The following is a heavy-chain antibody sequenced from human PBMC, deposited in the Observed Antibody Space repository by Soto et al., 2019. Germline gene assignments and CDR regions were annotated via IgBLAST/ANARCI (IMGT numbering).Heavy chain of an antibody. J-gene: IGHJ6*02. CDR2: ISGSGGST. Sequence: EVQLLESGGGLVQPGGSLRLSCAASGFTFSSYAMSWVRQAPGKGLEWVSAISGSGGSTYYADSVKGRFTISRDNSKNTLYLQMNSLRAEDTAVYYCAKDYIAARFQYYYYYGMDVWGQGTTVTVSS. CDR1: GFTFSSYA. V-gene: IGHV3-23*01. D-gene: IGHD6-6*01. CDR3: AKDYIAARFQYYYYYGMDV.